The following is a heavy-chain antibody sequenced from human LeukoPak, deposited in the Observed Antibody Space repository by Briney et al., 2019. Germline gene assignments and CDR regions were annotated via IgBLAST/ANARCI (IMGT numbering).Heavy chain of an antibody. V-gene: IGHV3-48*02. CDR2: ITASGTAM. CDR3: ASSGSYRFDY. CDR1: GCTFSSYS. D-gene: IGHD1-26*01. J-gene: IGHJ4*02. Sequence: GGSLRLSCAASGCTFSSYSMNWVRQAPGNGLEWVSHITASGTAMFYADSVKGRFTISRDNAKNSLYLQMNSLRDEDTAVYYCASSGSYRFDYWGQGTLVTVSS.